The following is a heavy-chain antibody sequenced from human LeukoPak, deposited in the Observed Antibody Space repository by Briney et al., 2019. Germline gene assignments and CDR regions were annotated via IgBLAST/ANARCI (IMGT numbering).Heavy chain of an antibody. V-gene: IGHV1-69*02. CDR1: GGTFISYT. CDR3: ASYTIFGVVKPSGYFDY. Sequence: GASVKVSCKASGGTFISYTIRWVRQAPGQGLEWMGRIIPILGIANYAQKFQGRVTITADQSTSTAYIELCSLRSWDTAVYYCASYTIFGVVKPSGYFDYWGQGTLVTVSS. D-gene: IGHD3-3*01. CDR2: IIPILGIA. J-gene: IGHJ4*02.